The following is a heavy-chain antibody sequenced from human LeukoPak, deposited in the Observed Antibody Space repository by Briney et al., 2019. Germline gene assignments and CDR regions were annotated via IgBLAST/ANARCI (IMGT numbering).Heavy chain of an antibody. CDR2: ISNSGNT. CDR1: GGSISSSNYY. CDR3: AGDYDSSGYYYDY. Sequence: SETLSLTCTVSGGSISSSNYYWGWIRQPPEKGLEWIGTISNSGNTYYNPSLKSRVTISVDTSKNQFSLKLTSMTAADTAVYYCAGDYDSSGYYYDYWGQGTLVTVSS. J-gene: IGHJ4*02. V-gene: IGHV4-39*07. D-gene: IGHD3-22*01.